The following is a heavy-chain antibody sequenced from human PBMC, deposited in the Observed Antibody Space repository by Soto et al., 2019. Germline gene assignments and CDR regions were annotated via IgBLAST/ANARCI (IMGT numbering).Heavy chain of an antibody. CDR2: IWYDGSNK. D-gene: IGHD2-15*01. J-gene: IGHJ6*02. CDR1: GFTFSSYG. CDR3: ARDHRYCSGGSCYGGYYYYGMDV. V-gene: IGHV3-33*01. Sequence: QVQLVESGGGVVQPGRSLRLSCAASGFTFSSYGMHWVRQAPGKGLEWVAVIWYDGSNKYYADSVKGRFTISRDNSKNTLYLQMNSLRAEDTAVYYCARDHRYCSGGSCYGGYYYYGMDVWGQGTTVTVSS.